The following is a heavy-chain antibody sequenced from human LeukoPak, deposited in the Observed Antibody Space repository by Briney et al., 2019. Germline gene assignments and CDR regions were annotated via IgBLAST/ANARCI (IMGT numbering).Heavy chain of an antibody. CDR1: GGSFSGYY. CDR3: ARVAKFGYSYPRYYYGIDV. J-gene: IGHJ6*02. D-gene: IGHD5-18*01. Sequence: SETLSLTCAVYGGSFSGYYWSWIRQPPGKGLEWIGEINHSGSTNYNPSLKSRVTISVDTSKNQFSLKLSSVTAADTAVYYCARVAKFGYSYPRYYYGIDVWGQGTTVTVSS. CDR2: INHSGST. V-gene: IGHV4-34*01.